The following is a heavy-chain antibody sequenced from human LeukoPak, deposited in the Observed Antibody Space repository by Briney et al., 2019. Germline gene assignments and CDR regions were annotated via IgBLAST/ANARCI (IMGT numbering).Heavy chain of an antibody. CDR2: INSDGTST. Sequence: PGGSLRLSCAASGFTFSSYWVHWVRQAPGKGLVWVSRINSDGTSTIYADSVKGRFTISRDNAKNTLHLQMNSLRAEDTAVYYCASWEVPAVMPQDYWGQGTLVTVSS. CDR3: ASWEVPAVMPQDY. CDR1: GFTFSSYW. D-gene: IGHD2-2*01. J-gene: IGHJ4*02. V-gene: IGHV3-74*01.